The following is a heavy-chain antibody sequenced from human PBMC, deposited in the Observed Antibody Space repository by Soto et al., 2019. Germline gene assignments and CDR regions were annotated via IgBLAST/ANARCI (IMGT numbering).Heavy chain of an antibody. D-gene: IGHD3-3*01. J-gene: IGHJ6*02. CDR2: IYYSGST. Sequence: SETLSLTCTVSGGSISSGGYYWSWIRQHPGKGLEWIGYIYYSGSTYYNPSLKSRVTISVDTSKNQFSLKLSSVTAAGTAVYYCARAGYDFWSGNHPGVYGMDVWGQETTVTVSS. V-gene: IGHV4-31*03. CDR1: GGSISSGGYY. CDR3: ARAGYDFWSGNHPGVYGMDV.